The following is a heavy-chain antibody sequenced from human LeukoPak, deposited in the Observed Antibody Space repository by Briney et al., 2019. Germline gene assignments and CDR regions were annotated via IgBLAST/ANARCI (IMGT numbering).Heavy chain of an antibody. CDR3: ARSPKYCSGTSCSVSY. CDR2: IDPSDSYT. CDR1: GYSFTSYW. D-gene: IGHD2-2*01. J-gene: IGHJ4*02. V-gene: IGHV5-10-1*01. Sequence: GESLKISCKGSGYSFTSYWISWVRQVPGNGLEWMGRIDPSDSYTNYRPSFQGHVTISADKSISTAYLQWSSLRASDTAMYYCARSPKYCSGTSCSVSYWGQGTLVTVSS.